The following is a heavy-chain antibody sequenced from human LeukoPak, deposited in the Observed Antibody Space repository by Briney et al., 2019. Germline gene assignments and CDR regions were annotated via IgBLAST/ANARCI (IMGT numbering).Heavy chain of an antibody. J-gene: IGHJ4*02. Sequence: GGSLRLSCAGSGFTLSSYDMSWVRQAPGKGLEWVSGISGSGGSTYYADSVKGRFTISRDNPKNTLYLQMNSLRAEDTAVYYCAAGYCSSTSCRYFDYWGQGTLVTVSS. CDR2: ISGSGGST. CDR1: GFTLSSYD. CDR3: AAGYCSSTSCRYFDY. D-gene: IGHD2-2*01. V-gene: IGHV3-23*01.